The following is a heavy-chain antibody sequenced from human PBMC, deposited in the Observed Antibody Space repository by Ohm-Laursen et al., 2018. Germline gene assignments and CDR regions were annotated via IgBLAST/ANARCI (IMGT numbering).Heavy chain of an antibody. J-gene: IGHJ4*02. CDR1: GFTFRNSW. CDR3: VKDRAAMVTGNFDY. D-gene: IGHD5-18*01. V-gene: IGHV3-9*01. CDR2: ISWNSGSI. Sequence: SLRLSCAAFGFTFRNSWMTWVRQSPGKGLGWVSGISWNSGSIGYADSVKGRFTISRDYAKNSLYLQMNSLRTEDTALYYCVKDRAAMVTGNFDYWGQGTLLTVSS.